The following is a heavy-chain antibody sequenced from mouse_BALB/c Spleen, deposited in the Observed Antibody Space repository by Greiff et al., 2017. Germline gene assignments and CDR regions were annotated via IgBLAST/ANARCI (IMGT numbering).Heavy chain of an antibody. V-gene: IGHV5-17*02. D-gene: IGHD2-10*02. CDR2: ISSGSSTI. Sequence: EVQLVESGGGLVQPGGSRKLSCAASGFTFSSFGMHWVRQAPEKGLEWVAYISSGSSTIYYADTVKGRFTISRDNPKNTLFLQMTSLRSEDTAMYYCARSEYGNYAPFAYWGQGTLVTVSA. CDR1: GFTFSSFG. J-gene: IGHJ3*01. CDR3: ARSEYGNYAPFAY.